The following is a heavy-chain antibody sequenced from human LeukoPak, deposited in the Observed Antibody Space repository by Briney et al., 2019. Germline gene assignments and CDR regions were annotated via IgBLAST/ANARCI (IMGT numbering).Heavy chain of an antibody. CDR3: ARDRGSGSYDPVDY. Sequence: GASVKVSCKASGYTFNGYPMHWVRQAPGQALEWMGWINPNSGATNYAQKLQGRVTMTRDTSMSTAYMELSRLRSDDTAVYYCARDRGSGSYDPVDYWGQGTLVTVSS. J-gene: IGHJ4*02. CDR1: GYTFNGYP. CDR2: INPNSGAT. D-gene: IGHD3-10*01. V-gene: IGHV1-2*02.